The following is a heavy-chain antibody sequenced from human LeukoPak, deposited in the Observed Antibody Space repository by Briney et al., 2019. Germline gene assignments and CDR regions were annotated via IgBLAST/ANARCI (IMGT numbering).Heavy chain of an antibody. Sequence: GASVKVSCTASGYTFTGYYMHWVRQAPGQGLEWMGWINPNSGGTSYAQKFQGRVTMTRDTSISTAYMELSRLRSDDTAVYYCARRIRGFLEASFDYWGQGTLVTVSS. CDR1: GYTFTGYY. CDR2: INPNSGGT. CDR3: ARRIRGFLEASFDY. D-gene: IGHD3-3*01. V-gene: IGHV1-2*02. J-gene: IGHJ4*02.